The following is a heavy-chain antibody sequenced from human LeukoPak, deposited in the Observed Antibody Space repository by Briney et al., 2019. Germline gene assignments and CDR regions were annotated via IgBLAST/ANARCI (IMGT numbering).Heavy chain of an antibody. Sequence: GGSLRLSCAASGFAFSSYWMHWVRQAPGKGLEWVGRSRNKANSYTTEYAASVKGRFTISRDDSQNSLYLQMSSLKTEDTAVYYCASARPDSSGYYYFDFWGQGTLVTVSS. J-gene: IGHJ4*02. CDR3: ASARPDSSGYYYFDF. CDR2: SRNKANSYTT. CDR1: GFAFSSYW. D-gene: IGHD6-19*01. V-gene: IGHV3-72*01.